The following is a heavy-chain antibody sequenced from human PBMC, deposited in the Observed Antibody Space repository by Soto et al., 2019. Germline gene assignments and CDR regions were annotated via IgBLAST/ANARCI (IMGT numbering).Heavy chain of an antibody. Sequence: QVQLVESGGGVVQPGTSLRLSCSASGFTLSGVDMHWVRQAPGKGLEWVAVMSYDGRNQYYADSVKGRFTVSSDSSKSTLYLQMNSLRTEDAAGYYCAKGGWYTSASRSDCWGQGTLVTVSS. D-gene: IGHD6-6*01. CDR2: MSYDGRNQ. CDR1: GFTLSGVD. J-gene: IGHJ4*02. V-gene: IGHV3-30*18. CDR3: AKGGWYTSASRSDC.